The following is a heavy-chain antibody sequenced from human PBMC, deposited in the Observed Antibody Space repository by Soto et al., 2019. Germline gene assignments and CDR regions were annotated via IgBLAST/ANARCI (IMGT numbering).Heavy chain of an antibody. CDR3: ARDSCSGGICYSAPFDI. CDR2: INPSGGGT. Sequence: GASVKASCKESGYTFTCYSMHWVRQAPGQGLEWMGIINPSGGGTSYAQKFQGRVTMTRDTSASTAYMELSSLRSEDTAVYYCARDSCSGGICYSAPFDIWGRGTVVTVSS. J-gene: IGHJ3*02. CDR1: GYTFTCYS. D-gene: IGHD2-15*01. V-gene: IGHV1-46*01.